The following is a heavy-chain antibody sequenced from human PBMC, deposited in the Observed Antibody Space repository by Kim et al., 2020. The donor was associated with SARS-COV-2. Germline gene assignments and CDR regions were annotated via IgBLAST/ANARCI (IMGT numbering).Heavy chain of an antibody. D-gene: IGHD2-2*01. CDR2: IIPIFGTA. V-gene: IGHV1-69*13. CDR1: GGTFSSYA. J-gene: IGHJ6*02. Sequence: SVKVSCKASGGTFSSYAISWVRQAPGQGLEWMGGIIPIFGTANYAQKFQGRVTITADESTSTAYMELSSLRSEDTAVYYCARGYCSSTSCYASMDVWGQGTTVTVSS. CDR3: ARGYCSSTSCYASMDV.